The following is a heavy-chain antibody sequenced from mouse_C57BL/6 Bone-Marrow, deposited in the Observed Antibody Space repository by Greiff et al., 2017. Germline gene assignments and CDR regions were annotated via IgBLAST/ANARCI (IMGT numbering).Heavy chain of an antibody. CDR1: GYTFTSYG. CDR2: IYPRSGNT. J-gene: IGHJ3*01. V-gene: IGHV1-81*01. D-gene: IGHD2-3*01. Sequence: LVESGAELARPGASVKLSCKASGYTFTSYGISWVKQRTGQGLEWIGEIYPRSGNTYYNEKFKGKATLTADKSSSTAYMELRSLTSEDSAVYFCARAWGWLLQFAYWGQGTLVTVSA. CDR3: ARAWGWLLQFAY.